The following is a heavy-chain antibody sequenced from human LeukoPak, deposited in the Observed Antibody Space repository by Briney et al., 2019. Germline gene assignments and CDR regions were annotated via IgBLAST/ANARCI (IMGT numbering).Heavy chain of an antibody. CDR1: GSTVSSNY. CDR3: ARSEYSSGWSVDY. J-gene: IGHJ4*02. Sequence: PGGSLRLSCAASGSTVSSNYMSWVRQAPGKGLEWVSVIYSGGSTYYADSVKGRFTISRDNSKNTLYLQMNSLRAEDTAVYYCARSEYSSGWSVDYWGQGTLVTVSS. V-gene: IGHV3-66*01. CDR2: IYSGGST. D-gene: IGHD6-19*01.